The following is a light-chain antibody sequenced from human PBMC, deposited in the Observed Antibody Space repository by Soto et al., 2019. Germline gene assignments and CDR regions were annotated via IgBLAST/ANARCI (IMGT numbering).Light chain of an antibody. CDR1: SSDIGAYNS. Sequence: QSVLTQPASVSGSPGQSITISCTGTSSDIGAYNSASWYQQYPGRAPKLMIYEVSNRPSGVSARFSASKSGNTASLTISGLQAEDEADYYCNSRGGSRPYYVFGTGTKLTVL. J-gene: IGLJ1*01. CDR3: NSRGGSRPYYV. V-gene: IGLV2-14*01. CDR2: EVS.